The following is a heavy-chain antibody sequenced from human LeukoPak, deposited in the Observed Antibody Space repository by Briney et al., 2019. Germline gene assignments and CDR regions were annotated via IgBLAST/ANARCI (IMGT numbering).Heavy chain of an antibody. V-gene: IGHV1-46*01. CDR2: IIPSGGST. J-gene: IGHJ6*02. CDR1: GYTFTSYY. D-gene: IGHD3-22*01. CDR3: ARWWDDGSGYSYLYGMDV. Sequence: ASVKVSCKASGYTFTSYYMHWVRQAPGQGLEWMGIIIPSGGSTSYAQKFQGRVTMTRDTSTSTVYMELSSLRSEDTAVYYCARWWDDGSGYSYLYGMDVWGQGTKVTVSS.